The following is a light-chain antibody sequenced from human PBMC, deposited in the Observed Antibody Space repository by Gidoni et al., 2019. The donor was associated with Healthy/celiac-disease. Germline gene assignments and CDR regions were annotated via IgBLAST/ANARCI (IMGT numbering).Light chain of an antibody. Sequence: DIVMTQSPDSLAVSLGERATINCKSSQSVLYSSNNKNDLAWYQQKPGQPPKLLIYWASTRESGVPDRFSGSGSGTDFTLTISSLQAEDLAVYYCQQYYSTPFTFGPGTKADIK. CDR3: QQYYSTPFT. CDR1: QSVLYSSNNKND. V-gene: IGKV4-1*01. J-gene: IGKJ3*01. CDR2: WAS.